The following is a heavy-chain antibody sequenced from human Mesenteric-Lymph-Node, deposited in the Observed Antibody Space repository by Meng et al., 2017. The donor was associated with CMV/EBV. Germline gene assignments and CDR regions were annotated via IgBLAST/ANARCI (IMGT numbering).Heavy chain of an antibody. D-gene: IGHD2-2*01. J-gene: IGHJ5*02. CDR1: GSTFSTCA. CDR3: ARAVVVPAYAFDP. V-gene: IGHV3-23*01. Sequence: GGSLRLSCASSGSTFSTCAMSWVRQAPGKGLEWVSGISGGGGNTYYAYYANSVKGRFTISRDNSKNTLYLQMNGLRAEDTAVYYCARAVVVPAYAFDPWGQGTMVTVSS. CDR2: ISGGGGNTYYA.